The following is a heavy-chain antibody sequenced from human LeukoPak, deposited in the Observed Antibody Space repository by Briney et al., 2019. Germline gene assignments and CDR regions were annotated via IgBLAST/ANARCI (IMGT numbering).Heavy chain of an antibody. Sequence: GGSLRLSCAASGFTLSDYHMNWVRQAPGKGLEWLSSITTISHYIYYAGAVRGRFTISRDNSKNTLYLQMNSLRAEDTAVYYCARGRTMVRGVILANWFDPWGQGTLVTVSS. J-gene: IGHJ5*02. D-gene: IGHD3-10*01. V-gene: IGHV3-21*01. CDR2: ITTISHYI. CDR3: ARGRTMVRGVILANWFDP. CDR1: GFTLSDYH.